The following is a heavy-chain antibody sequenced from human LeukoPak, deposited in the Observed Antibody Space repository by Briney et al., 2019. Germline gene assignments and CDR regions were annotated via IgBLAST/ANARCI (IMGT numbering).Heavy chain of an antibody. V-gene: IGHV3-7*04. D-gene: IGHD3-22*01. Sequence: GGSLRLSCAASGFSFRSYWMTWVRPAPGKGLEWVANIKQDGSEKYYVDSVKGRFTISRDNVKNSLSLQMNSLRAEDTAVYYCTRDGPRAGDGSAFFGVPGSWGQGTLVTVSS. J-gene: IGHJ5*02. CDR2: IKQDGSEK. CDR1: GFSFRSYW. CDR3: TRDGPRAGDGSAFFGVPGS.